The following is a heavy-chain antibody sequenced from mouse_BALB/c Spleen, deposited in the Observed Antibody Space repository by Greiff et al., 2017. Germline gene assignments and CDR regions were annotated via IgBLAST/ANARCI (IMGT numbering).Heavy chain of an antibody. D-gene: IGHD2-4*01. CDR3: ARAFDYPYAMDY. V-gene: IGHV5-17*02. J-gene: IGHJ4*01. CDR1: GFTFSSFG. CDR2: ISSGSSTI. Sequence: EVMLVESGGGLVQPGGSRKLSCAASGFTFSSFGMHWVRQAPEKGLEWVAYISSGSSTIYYADTVKGRFTISIDNPKNTLFLQMTSLRSEDTAMYYCARAFDYPYAMDYWGQGTSVTVSS.